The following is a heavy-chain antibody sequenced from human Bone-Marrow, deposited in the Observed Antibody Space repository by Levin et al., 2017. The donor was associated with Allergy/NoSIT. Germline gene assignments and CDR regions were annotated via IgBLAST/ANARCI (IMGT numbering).Heavy chain of an antibody. CDR2: ISGTGSAT. V-gene: IGHV3-23*01. Sequence: GESLKISCVASGFSFSGYAMSWVRQAPGKGLEWVSAISGTGSATYYADSVTGRFVISRDNSKNTLYLQMDSLRVEDTAFYYCAKGYMFDVGLDYWGQGVLVTVSS. CDR3: AKGYMFDVGLDY. D-gene: IGHD3-9*01. CDR1: GFSFSGYA. J-gene: IGHJ4*02.